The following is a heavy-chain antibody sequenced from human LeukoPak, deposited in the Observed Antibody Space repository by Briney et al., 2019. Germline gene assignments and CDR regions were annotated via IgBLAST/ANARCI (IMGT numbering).Heavy chain of an antibody. V-gene: IGHV3-30*02. CDR3: AKLSPTDTSGDY. Sequence: GGSLRLSCAASGFMFSSYGMHWDRQAPGKGLEWVAFIRYDGSNKYSGDSVRGRFTISRDNSKNTLYLQMNSLRAEDTAVYYCAKLSPTDTSGDYWGQGTLVTVSS. D-gene: IGHD3-10*01. CDR2: IRYDGSNK. CDR1: GFMFSSYG. J-gene: IGHJ4*02.